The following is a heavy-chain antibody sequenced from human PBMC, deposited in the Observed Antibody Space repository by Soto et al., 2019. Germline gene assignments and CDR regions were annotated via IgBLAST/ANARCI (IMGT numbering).Heavy chain of an antibody. CDR2: ISTRGRYK. J-gene: IGHJ1*01. CDR1: GFIFNTYS. Sequence: PGGSLRLSCAASGFIFNTYSMYWVRQAPGKGLEWGSFISTRGRYKYYSDSVKGRFTISRDDAKSSLFLQMNSLRAEDSAVYYCARELTDGYPGEYFLPWGHGTLVTVSS. CDR3: ARELTDGYPGEYFLP. V-gene: IGHV3-21*01. D-gene: IGHD5-12*01.